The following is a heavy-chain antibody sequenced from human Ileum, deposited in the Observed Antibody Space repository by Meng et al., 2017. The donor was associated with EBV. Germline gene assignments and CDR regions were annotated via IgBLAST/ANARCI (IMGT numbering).Heavy chain of an antibody. D-gene: IGHD6-19*01. CDR3: ASRPGIAVAGFDY. CDR1: RNPFTSYA. Sequence: QIQPGPSGTKKNKPGPTVEFSCNASRNPFTSYAMNWVRQAPGQMLEWMGWINTGNGETKYSQKFQGRVTLTRDTSASTAYMELSSLRSEDTAVYYCASRPGIAVAGFDYWGQGTLVTVSS. V-gene: IGHV1-3*04. J-gene: IGHJ4*02. CDR2: INTGNGET.